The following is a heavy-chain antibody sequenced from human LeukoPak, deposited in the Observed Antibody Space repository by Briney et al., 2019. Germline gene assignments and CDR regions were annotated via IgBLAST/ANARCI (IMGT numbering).Heavy chain of an antibody. V-gene: IGHV1-69*06. CDR3: ARGSYGYCFDY. CDR2: IIPIFGTA. Sequence: ASVKVSCKASGRTFSSYAVSWVRQAPGQGLEWMGGIIPIFGTANYAQKFQGRVTITADKSTSTAYMELSSLRSEDTAVYYCARGSYGYCFDYWGQGTLVTVSS. CDR1: GRTFSSYA. J-gene: IGHJ4*02. D-gene: IGHD5-18*01.